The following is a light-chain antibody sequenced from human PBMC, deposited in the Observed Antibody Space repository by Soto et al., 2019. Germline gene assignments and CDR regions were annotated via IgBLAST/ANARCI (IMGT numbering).Light chain of an antibody. Sequence: EDVLKQSPGTLSLSPGERATLSCRASQSVSSSYLSWYQQKPGQAPRLLIYGASRRATGIPDRFSGSGSGTDFTLRISRLEPEDFSVYYCQQYSTSPLTFGGGNKVEIK. CDR3: QQYSTSPLT. V-gene: IGKV3-20*01. CDR1: QSVSSSY. J-gene: IGKJ4*01. CDR2: GAS.